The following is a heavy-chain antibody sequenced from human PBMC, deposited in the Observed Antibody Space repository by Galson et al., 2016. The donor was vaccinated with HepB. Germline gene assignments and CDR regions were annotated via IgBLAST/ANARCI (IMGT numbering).Heavy chain of an antibody. CDR3: VKGGNYDFWSGFNWFDP. Sequence: PALVKPTQTLTLTCTFSGFSLNTSGVGVGWIRQPPGKALEWLALIYWNDAKRYSPSLKTRLTITKDTSKNQVVLTMTNMDLVDTATYYCVKGGNYDFWSGFNWFDPWGQGTLVTVS. V-gene: IGHV2-5*01. D-gene: IGHD3-3*01. CDR2: IYWNDAK. CDR1: GFSLNTSGVG. J-gene: IGHJ5*02.